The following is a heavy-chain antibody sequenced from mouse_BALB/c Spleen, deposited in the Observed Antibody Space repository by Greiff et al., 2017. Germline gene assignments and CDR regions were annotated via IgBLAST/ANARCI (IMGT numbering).Heavy chain of an antibody. CDR1: GYAFTNYL. J-gene: IGHJ2*01. V-gene: IGHV1-54*01. CDR2: INPGSGGT. Sequence: VKLQESGAELVRPGTSVKVSCKASGYAFTNYLIEWVKQRPGQGLEWIGVINPGSGGTNYNEKFKGKATLTADKSSSTAYMQLSSLTSDDSAVYFCARDGSSFDYWGQGTTLTVSS. CDR3: ARDGSSFDY. D-gene: IGHD1-1*01.